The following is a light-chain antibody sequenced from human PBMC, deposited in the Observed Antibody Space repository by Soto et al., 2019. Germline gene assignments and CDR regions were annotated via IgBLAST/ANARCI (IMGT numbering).Light chain of an antibody. V-gene: IGKV3-20*01. Sequence: DIVLTQSPATLSLSPGERATLSCRASQSVSNNYLAWYQQKPGQAPRLLIYGASNRATGIPDRFSGSGSGTDFTLTISRLEPEDFAVYYCQQYGSSPWTFGQGTKVDIK. CDR3: QQYGSSPWT. CDR1: QSVSNNY. CDR2: GAS. J-gene: IGKJ1*01.